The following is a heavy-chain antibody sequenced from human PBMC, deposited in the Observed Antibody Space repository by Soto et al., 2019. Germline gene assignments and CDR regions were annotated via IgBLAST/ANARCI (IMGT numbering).Heavy chain of an antibody. CDR3: ARGGPGAACDY. D-gene: IGHD2-8*02. CDR1: GFTFSSYA. V-gene: IGHV3-23*01. Sequence: GGSLRLSCASSGFTFSSYAMRWVRQAPGKGLEWVSAISGSGDSTYYTDSVKGRFTISRDNSKNTLYLQMNSLTADDTAVYYCARGGPGAACDYWGQGTLVTDS. J-gene: IGHJ4*02. CDR2: ISGSGDST.